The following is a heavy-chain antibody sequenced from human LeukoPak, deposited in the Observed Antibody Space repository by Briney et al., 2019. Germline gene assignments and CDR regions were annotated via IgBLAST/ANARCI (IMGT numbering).Heavy chain of an antibody. CDR1: GSSISSYY. J-gene: IGHJ4*02. CDR2: IYYSGST. Sequence: SETLSLTCTVSGSSISSYYWSWIRQPPGKGLEWIGYIYYSGSTNYNPSLKSRVTISVDTSKNQFSLKLNSVTAADTAVYYCARGVGSLDYWGQGTLVTVSA. CDR3: ARGVGSLDY. D-gene: IGHD1-26*01. V-gene: IGHV4-59*12.